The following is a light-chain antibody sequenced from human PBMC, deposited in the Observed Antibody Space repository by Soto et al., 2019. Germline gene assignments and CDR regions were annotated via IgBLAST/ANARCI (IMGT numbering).Light chain of an antibody. CDR1: QAISSW. V-gene: IGKV1-5*03. CDR2: RAS. CDR3: QHYDSYSGT. J-gene: IGKJ3*01. Sequence: DIQMTQSPSTLSASVGDRVTITCRASQAISSWLAWYQQKPGKAPKLLIYRASSLESGLPSRFSGSGSGAEFTLTISSLQPNDFATYYCQHYDSYSGTFGPGTEVDIK.